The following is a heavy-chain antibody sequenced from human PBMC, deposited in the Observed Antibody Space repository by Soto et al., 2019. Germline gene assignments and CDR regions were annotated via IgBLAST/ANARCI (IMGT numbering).Heavy chain of an antibody. V-gene: IGHV4-4*07. J-gene: IGHJ5*02. CDR1: GGSISSYY. CDR3: ARDDFWSGYSHGWFDP. CDR2: IYTSGST. Sequence: ETLSLTCTVSGGSISSYYWSWIRQPAGKGLEWIGRIYTSGSTNYNPSLKSRVTMSVDTSKNQFSLKLSSVTAADTAVYYCARDDFWSGYSHGWFDPWGQGTLVTVSS. D-gene: IGHD3-3*01.